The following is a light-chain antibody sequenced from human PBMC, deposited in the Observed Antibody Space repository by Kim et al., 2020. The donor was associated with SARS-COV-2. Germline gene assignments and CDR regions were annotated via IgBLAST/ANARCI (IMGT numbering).Light chain of an antibody. Sequence: GQSVTISCTGTSSDVGDYNYVSWYQQHPGKAPKVMIYEVTKRPSGVPDRFSGSKSGNTASLTVSGLQAEDEADYYCSSYAGSNNYVFGTGTKVTVL. J-gene: IGLJ1*01. CDR2: EVT. CDR3: SSYAGSNNYV. CDR1: SSDVGDYNY. V-gene: IGLV2-8*01.